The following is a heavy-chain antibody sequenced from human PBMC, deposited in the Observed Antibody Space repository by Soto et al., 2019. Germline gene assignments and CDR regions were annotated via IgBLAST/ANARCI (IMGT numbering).Heavy chain of an antibody. J-gene: IGHJ4*02. D-gene: IGHD1-26*01. Sequence: GGSLRLSCVASGFTFSNYAMHWVRQAPGKGLGWVAVISSDGSEKYYLDSVRDRFTISRDNSKNTLHLQMNNLRPEDTAVYYCAGMQEGALAYWGQGTLVTVSS. CDR2: ISSDGSEK. CDR3: AGMQEGALAY. V-gene: IGHV3-30*03. CDR1: GFTFSNYA.